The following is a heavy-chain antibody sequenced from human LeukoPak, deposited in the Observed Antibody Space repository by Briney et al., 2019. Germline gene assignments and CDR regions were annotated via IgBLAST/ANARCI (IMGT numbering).Heavy chain of an antibody. CDR2: IDPSDSET. V-gene: IGHV5-51*01. CDR3: ARQTAMGRSGDY. Sequence: GESLKISCKASGYSFTSYWIGWVRQMPGKGLEWMGIIDPSDSETRYTPSFQGQVTISVDKSLATADLQWNSLKASDTTMYYCARQTAMGRSGDYWGQGTLVTVSP. D-gene: IGHD5-18*01. CDR1: GYSFTSYW. J-gene: IGHJ4*02.